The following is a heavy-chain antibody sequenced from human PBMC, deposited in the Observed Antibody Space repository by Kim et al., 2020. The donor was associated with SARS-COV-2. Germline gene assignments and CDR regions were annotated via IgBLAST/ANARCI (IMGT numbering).Heavy chain of an antibody. D-gene: IGHD3-22*01. CDR3: ATATYYFESSGYRYGMDV. CDR2: CDPEDGET. CDR1: GYTLTELS. V-gene: IGHV1-24*01. Sequence: ASVKVSCKVSGYTLTELSMHWVRQAPGKGLEWMGGCDPEDGETIYAQKFQGRVTMTEDTSTDTAYMELSSLRSEDTAVYYCATATYYFESSGYRYGMDVWRKGTTRTVST. J-gene: IGHJ6*04.